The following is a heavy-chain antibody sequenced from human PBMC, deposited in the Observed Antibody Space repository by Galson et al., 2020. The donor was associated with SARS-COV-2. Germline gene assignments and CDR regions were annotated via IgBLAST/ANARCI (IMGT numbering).Heavy chain of an antibody. V-gene: IGHV3-23*01. CDR1: GFTFSRYV. Sequence: GESLRISCVASGFTFSRYVISWVRQVPGKGLEWVCSISGSGGDTKSAGSVQGRFTISRDNSNSTLYLQMSSLRVEDTATYYCAKEFGGTYVLISAARKSDENWMGPWGQGTLVTVSS. D-gene: IGHD3-10*01. CDR3: AKEFGGTYVLISAARKSDENWMGP. J-gene: IGHJ5*02. CDR2: ISGSGGDT.